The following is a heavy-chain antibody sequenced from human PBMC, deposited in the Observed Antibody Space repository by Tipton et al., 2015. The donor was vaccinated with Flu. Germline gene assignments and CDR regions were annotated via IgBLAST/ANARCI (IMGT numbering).Heavy chain of an antibody. CDR3: ARGTHGDHDFWSGSYPNWLDP. CDR2: IYYSGST. J-gene: IGHJ5*02. Sequence: TLSLTCTVSGGSISSGAYYWNWIRQHPGKGLEWIGYIYYSGSTHYNPSLKSRVTISVGTSDKQFSLKLRSLTAADTAVYYCARGTHGDHDFWSGSYPNWLDPWGQGTLVTVSS. V-gene: IGHV4-31*03. CDR1: GGSISSGAYY. D-gene: IGHD3-3*01.